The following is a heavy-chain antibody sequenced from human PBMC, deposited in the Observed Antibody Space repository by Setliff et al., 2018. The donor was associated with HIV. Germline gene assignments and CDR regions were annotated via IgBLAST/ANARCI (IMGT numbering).Heavy chain of an antibody. CDR1: GFAFSSQA. CDR2: ISESG. Sequence: SLRLSCAASGFAFSSQAMSWVRQAPGKGLDWVSVISESGYSADSVKGRFTISRDNAKNSLYLQMNSLRAEDTAVYYCANMQWASNAWYSFDYWGQGALVTVSS. CDR3: ANMQWASNAWYSFDY. D-gene: IGHD6-19*01. V-gene: IGHV3-23*01. J-gene: IGHJ4*02.